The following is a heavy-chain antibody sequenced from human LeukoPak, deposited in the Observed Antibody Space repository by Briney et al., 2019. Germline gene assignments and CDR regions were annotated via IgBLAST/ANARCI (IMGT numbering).Heavy chain of an antibody. CDR1: GGTFSSYA. CDR2: IIPIFGTA. D-gene: IGHD6-6*01. CDR3: ASHAAQRVAFDI. V-gene: IGHV1-69*06. J-gene: IGHJ3*02. Sequence: SVKVSCKASGGTFSSYAISWVRQAPGQGLEWMGGIIPIFGTANYAQKFQGRVTITADKSTSTAYMELGSLRSEDTAVYYCASHAAQRVAFDIWGQGTMVTVSS.